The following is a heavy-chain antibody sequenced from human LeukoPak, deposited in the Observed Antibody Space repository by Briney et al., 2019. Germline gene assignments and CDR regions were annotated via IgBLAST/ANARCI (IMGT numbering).Heavy chain of an antibody. Sequence: ASVKVSYKPSGYTFTAYYMHLVRQAPGQGLEWMGWINPNSGDTKYAQNLQDRVTMTWDTSVSTAYMELSSLTSDDTAVYYCASKGGGSCSSSHCQGAFDFWGQGSMVTVSS. CDR3: ASKGGGSCSSSHCQGAFDF. V-gene: IGHV1-2*02. CDR1: GYTFTAYY. J-gene: IGHJ3*01. CDR2: INPNSGDT. D-gene: IGHD2-2*01.